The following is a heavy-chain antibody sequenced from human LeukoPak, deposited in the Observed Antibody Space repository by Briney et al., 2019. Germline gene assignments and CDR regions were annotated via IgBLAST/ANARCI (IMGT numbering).Heavy chain of an antibody. V-gene: IGHV3-53*01. CDR1: GITFSRHW. CDR2: IYSGGST. Sequence: PGGSLRLSCVASGITFSRHWMKWVRQAPGKGLEWVSVIYSGGSTYYADSVKGRFTISRDNSKNTLYLQMNSLRAEDTAVYYCAREEYEFGAYFDYWGQGTLVTVSS. J-gene: IGHJ4*02. D-gene: IGHD3-10*01. CDR3: AREEYEFGAYFDY.